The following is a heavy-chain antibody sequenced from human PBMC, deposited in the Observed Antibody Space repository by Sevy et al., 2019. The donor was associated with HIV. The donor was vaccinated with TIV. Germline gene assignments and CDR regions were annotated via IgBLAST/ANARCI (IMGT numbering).Heavy chain of an antibody. CDR1: GGTFSSYA. CDR3: AGPPYYYDSSGSIVFQH. V-gene: IGHV1-69*13. CDR2: IIPIFGTA. J-gene: IGHJ1*01. D-gene: IGHD3-22*01. Sequence: ASVKVSCKACGGTFSSYAISWVRQAPGQGLEWMGGIIPIFGTANYAQKFQGRVTITADESTSTAYMELSSLRSEDTAGYYCAGPPYYYDSSGSIVFQHWGQGTLVTVSS.